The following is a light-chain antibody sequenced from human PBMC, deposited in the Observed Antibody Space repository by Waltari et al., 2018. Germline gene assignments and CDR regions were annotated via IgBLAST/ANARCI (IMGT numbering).Light chain of an antibody. J-gene: IGKJ4*01. CDR2: DAS. CDR3: LQDFHYPLS. Sequence: AIQMTQSPSSLYASVGDRVTITCRASQDIGYDLGWYQQKPGKAPKVLIYDASSLQSGVPSRFSGSCSGTDFTLTITSLQPEDFATFYCLQDFHYPLSFGGGTKVEIQ. CDR1: QDIGYD. V-gene: IGKV1-6*02.